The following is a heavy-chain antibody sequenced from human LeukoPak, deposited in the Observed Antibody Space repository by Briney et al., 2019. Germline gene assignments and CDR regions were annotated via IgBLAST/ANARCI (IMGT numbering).Heavy chain of an antibody. CDR1: GGSISSTTSY. CDR2: LDYTYTI. CDR3: ARHRYSSYVWRYFDF. D-gene: IGHD4-11*01. V-gene: IGHV4-39*01. J-gene: IGHJ4*02. Sequence: SETLSLTCTVSGGSISSTTSYWAWIRQPPGTGLESIVRLDYTYTIYSNTSLKSRVTISVDTSANQFSLKLTSVNDADTAVYYCARHRYSSYVWRYFDFWGQGTLVTVS.